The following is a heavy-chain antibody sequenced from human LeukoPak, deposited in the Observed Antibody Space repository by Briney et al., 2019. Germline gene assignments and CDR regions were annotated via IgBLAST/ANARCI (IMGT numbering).Heavy chain of an antibody. CDR2: ISGSGGST. CDR1: GFTFSSYS. D-gene: IGHD3-22*01. V-gene: IGHV3-23*01. CDR3: AKDLYYDSSGYYLSPFDY. J-gene: IGHJ4*02. Sequence: GGSLRLPCAVSGFTFSSYSMSWVRQAPGKGLEWVSAISGSGGSTYYADSVKGRFTISRDNSKNTLYLQMNSLRAEDTAVYYCAKDLYYDSSGYYLSPFDYWGQGTLVTVSS.